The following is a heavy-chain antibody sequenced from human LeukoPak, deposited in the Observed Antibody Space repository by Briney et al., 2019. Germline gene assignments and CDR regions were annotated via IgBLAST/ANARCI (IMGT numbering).Heavy chain of an antibody. J-gene: IGHJ6*02. D-gene: IGHD1-26*01. CDR2: VSRTSSTI. CDR1: GFTFSNYS. Sequence: GGSLRLSCAVSGFTFSNYSMNWVRQAPGKGLEWVSYVSRTSSTILYADSVKGRFTISRDKAKNSVYLQMNSLRDEDTAVYYCVRIRDSGSYYFYNGMDVWGQGTTVTVSS. V-gene: IGHV3-48*02. CDR3: VRIRDSGSYYFYNGMDV.